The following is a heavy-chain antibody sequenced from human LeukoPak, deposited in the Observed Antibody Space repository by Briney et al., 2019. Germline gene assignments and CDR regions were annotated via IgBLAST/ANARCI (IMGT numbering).Heavy chain of an antibody. D-gene: IGHD3-16*01. CDR1: GGSFSGYY. CDR3: ASWGRWASIVPHWLDP. J-gene: IGHJ5*02. Sequence: SETLSLTCAVYGGSFSGYYWSWIRQPPGKGLEWIGEINHSGSTNYNPSLKSRVTISVDTSKNQFSLKLSSVTAADTAVYYCASWGRWASIVPHWLDPWGQGTLVTVSS. V-gene: IGHV4-34*01. CDR2: INHSGST.